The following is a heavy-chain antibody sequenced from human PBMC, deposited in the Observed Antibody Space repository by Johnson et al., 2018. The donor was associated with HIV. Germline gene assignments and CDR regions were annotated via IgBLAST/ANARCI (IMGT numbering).Heavy chain of an antibody. D-gene: IGHD3-16*01. CDR2: IWYDGSNK. CDR3: ARVDRPDAYYRYAFDI. J-gene: IGHJ3*02. CDR1: GFTFSSYG. V-gene: IGHV3-30*19. Sequence: HVQVVESGGGVVQPGGSLRLSCAASGFTFSSYGMHWVRQAPGKGLEWVAVIWYDGSNKYYADSVKGRFTISRDNSKNTLYLQMNSLRAEDTAVYYCARVDRPDAYYRYAFDIWGQGTMVTVSS.